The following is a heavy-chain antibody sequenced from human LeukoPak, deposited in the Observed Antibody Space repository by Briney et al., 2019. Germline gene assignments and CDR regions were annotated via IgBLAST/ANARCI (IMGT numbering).Heavy chain of an antibody. CDR3: ARGDDFSGDH. Sequence: GGSLRLSCAVSEFTFSNFWMSWVRQAPGRGLEWVANIHPEGNDKYHAESVKGRFNISRDNAKNLLFLQMNSLRVEDTAVYYCARGDDFSGDHWGQGTLVTVSS. V-gene: IGHV3-7*04. D-gene: IGHD1-1*01. CDR2: IHPEGNDK. J-gene: IGHJ4*02. CDR1: EFTFSNFW.